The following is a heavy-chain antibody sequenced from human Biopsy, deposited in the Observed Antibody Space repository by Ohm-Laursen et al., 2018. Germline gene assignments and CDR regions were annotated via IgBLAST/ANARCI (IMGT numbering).Heavy chain of an antibody. J-gene: IGHJ4*02. D-gene: IGHD3-9*01. Sequence: SLRLSCAASGFTFSSHGMHWIRQAPGKGLEWVAHFSYDGINKHYADSVKGRFTISRDNSKNTLSLQMNSLRVEDTAMYYCLREAATGYYRTADFWGQGTLVTVSS. CDR3: LREAATGYYRTADF. CDR2: FSYDGINK. CDR1: GFTFSSHG. V-gene: IGHV3-30*03.